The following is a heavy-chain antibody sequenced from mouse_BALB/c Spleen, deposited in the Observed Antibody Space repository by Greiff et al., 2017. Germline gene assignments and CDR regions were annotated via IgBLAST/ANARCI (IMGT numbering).Heavy chain of an antibody. CDR1: GFTFSSYG. CDR3: ARHRGY. CDR2: ISSGGSYT. J-gene: IGHJ3*01. Sequence: EVHLVESGGDLVKPGGSLKLSCAASGFTFSSYGMSWVRQTPDKRLEWVATISSGGSYTYYPDSVKGRFTISRDNAKNTLYLQMSSLKSEDTAMYYCARHRGYWGQGTLVTVSA. D-gene: IGHD3-1*01. V-gene: IGHV5-6*01.